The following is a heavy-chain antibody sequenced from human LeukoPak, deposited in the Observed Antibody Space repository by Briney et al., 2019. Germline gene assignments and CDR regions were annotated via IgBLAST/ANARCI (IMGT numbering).Heavy chain of an antibody. J-gene: IGHJ4*02. CDR1: GGAFSGYY. D-gene: IGHD5-18*01. CDR3: AREGYSYGYLY. V-gene: IGHV4-34*01. Sequence: YPSGNPFPTRAVYGGAFSGYYWGWVRQPPRKGLEWIGEINHSGSTNYNPSLKSRVTISVDTSKNQFSLKLSSVTAADTAVYYCAREGYSYGYLYWGQGTLVTVSS. CDR2: INHSGST.